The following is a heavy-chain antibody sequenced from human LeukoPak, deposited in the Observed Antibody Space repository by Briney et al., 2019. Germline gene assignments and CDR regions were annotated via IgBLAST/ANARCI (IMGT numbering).Heavy chain of an antibody. J-gene: IGHJ5*02. CDR1: GYTFTSYD. CDR3: ATTTMVRGVPNWFDP. CDR2: VNPYSGNT. V-gene: IGHV1-8*01. D-gene: IGHD3-10*01. Sequence: ASVKVSCKASGYTFTSYDINWVRQAPGQGLEWMGWVNPYSGNTGYAQKFQGRVTMTRDTSISTAYMELSSLRSEDTAVYYCATTTMVRGVPNWFDPWGQGTLVTVSS.